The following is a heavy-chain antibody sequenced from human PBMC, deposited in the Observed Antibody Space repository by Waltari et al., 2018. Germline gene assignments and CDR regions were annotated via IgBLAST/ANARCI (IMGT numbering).Heavy chain of an antibody. CDR1: GGSISSGGYY. CDR3: ARAGADSSGSGWFDP. Sequence: QVQLQESGPGLVKPSQTLSLTCTVSGGSISSGGYYWSWIRPHPGKGLEWIGYIYYSGSTYYNPSLKSLVTISVDTSKNQFSLKLSSVTAADTAVYYCARAGADSSGSGWFDPWGQGTLVTVSS. D-gene: IGHD3-22*01. CDR2: IYYSGST. J-gene: IGHJ5*02. V-gene: IGHV4-31*01.